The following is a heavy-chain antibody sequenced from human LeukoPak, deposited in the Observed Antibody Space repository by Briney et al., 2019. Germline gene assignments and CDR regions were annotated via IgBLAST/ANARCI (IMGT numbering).Heavy chain of an antibody. CDR1: GFTFSTYC. D-gene: IGHD6-19*01. CDR3: ARGSSGWYKDY. Sequence: QPGGSLRLSCAASGFTFSTYCMTWLRQTPGKGLEWVANIKPDGDEKYYVDSVKGRFTISRDNAKNSLYLQMNSLRAEDTAVYYCARGSSGWYKDYWGQGTLVTVSS. V-gene: IGHV3-7*01. CDR2: IKPDGDEK. J-gene: IGHJ4*02.